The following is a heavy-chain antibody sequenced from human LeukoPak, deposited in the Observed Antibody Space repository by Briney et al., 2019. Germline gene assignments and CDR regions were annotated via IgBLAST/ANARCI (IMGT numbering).Heavy chain of an antibody. D-gene: IGHD3-22*01. CDR3: AKTLYYYDSSGYYYFDY. V-gene: IGHV3-23*01. CDR1: GFTFSSYA. J-gene: IGHJ4*02. CDR2: ISGSGGST. Sequence: GGSLGLSCAASGFTFSSYAMSWVRQAPGKGLEWVSAISGSGGSTYYADSVKGRFTISRDNSKNTLYLQMNSLRAEDTAVYYCAKTLYYYDSSGYYYFDYWGQGTLVTVSS.